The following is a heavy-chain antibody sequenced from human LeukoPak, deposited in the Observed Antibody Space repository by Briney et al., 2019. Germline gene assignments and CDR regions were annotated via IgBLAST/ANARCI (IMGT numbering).Heavy chain of an antibody. CDR3: ARAGIVVAYDAFDT. J-gene: IGHJ3*02. CDR1: GGSFSGYY. V-gene: IGHV4-34*01. Sequence: SETLSLTCAVYGGSFSGYYWSWIRQPPGKGLEWIGEINHSGSTNYNPSLKSRVTISVDTSKNQFSLKLSSVTAADTAVYYCARAGIVVAYDAFDTWGQGTMVTVSS. D-gene: IGHD3-22*01. CDR2: INHSGST.